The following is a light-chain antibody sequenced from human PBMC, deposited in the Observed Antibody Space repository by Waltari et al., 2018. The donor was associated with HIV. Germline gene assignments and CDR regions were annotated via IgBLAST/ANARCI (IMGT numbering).Light chain of an antibody. J-gene: IGLJ1*01. CDR2: TNN. Sequence: QSVLTQSPSASGTPGQRVTISCSGSSSNIGSNAVDWYQHLPGTAPKLLIHTNNRRPSKIPVRLSCSKAGTSASLAISGLQSEDESDYYCDAGDDSLNGYVFGSGTKVTVL. V-gene: IGLV1-44*01. CDR1: SSNIGSNA. CDR3: DAGDDSLNGYV.